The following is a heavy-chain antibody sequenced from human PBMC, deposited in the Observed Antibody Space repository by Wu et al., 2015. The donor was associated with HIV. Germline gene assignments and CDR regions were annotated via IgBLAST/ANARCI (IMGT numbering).Heavy chain of an antibody. Sequence: QLVQSGAEVTKPGASVSVSCQTSGYTFTDHYIHWVRQAPGQGLEWMGWIRPDSGATHYAEKFQDRVTMTRDASISTAYMQLNRLRSDDTAVYFCARDLGDDFAVRGFYWYMDVWGRRDRDHRLL. CDR2: IRPDSGAT. V-gene: IGHV1-2*02. D-gene: IGHD2-21*01. CDR3: ARDLGDDFAVRGFYWYMDV. CDR1: GYTFTDHY. J-gene: IGHJ6*03.